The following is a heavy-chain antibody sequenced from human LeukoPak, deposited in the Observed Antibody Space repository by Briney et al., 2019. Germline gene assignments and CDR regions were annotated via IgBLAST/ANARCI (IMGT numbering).Heavy chain of an antibody. J-gene: IGHJ6*03. D-gene: IGHD6-19*01. Sequence: ASVKVSCKASGYTFTGYYMHWVRQAPGQGLEWMGRINPISGGTNYAQKFQGRVTMTRDTSISTAYMELSRLRSDDTAVYYCARATIAVAGKGYYYYYMDVWGKGTTVTVSS. CDR2: INPISGGT. CDR1: GYTFTGYY. CDR3: ARATIAVAGKGYYYYYMDV. V-gene: IGHV1-2*06.